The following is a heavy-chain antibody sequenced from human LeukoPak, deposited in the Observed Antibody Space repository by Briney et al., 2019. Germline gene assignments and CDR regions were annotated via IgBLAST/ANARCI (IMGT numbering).Heavy chain of an antibody. CDR1: GFTFSDYY. V-gene: IGHV3-11*04. Sequence: GGSLRLSCAASGFTFSDYYMSWIRQAPGKGLEWVSYISSSSSTIYYADSVKGRFTISRDNAKNSLYLQMNSLRAEDTAVYYCARVYSSGYYYYYGMDVWGQGTTVTVSS. CDR2: ISSSSSTI. J-gene: IGHJ6*02. CDR3: ARVYSSGYYYYYGMDV. D-gene: IGHD6-19*01.